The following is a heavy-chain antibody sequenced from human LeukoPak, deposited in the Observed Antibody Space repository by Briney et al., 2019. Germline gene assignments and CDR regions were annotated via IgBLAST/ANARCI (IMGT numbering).Heavy chain of an antibody. Sequence: HTGGSLRLSCAASGFTFSNYWMNWVRQAPGKGLEWVANIKEDGSDKYYVDSVKGRFTISKDNAKNSLYLQMNSLRAEDTAVYYCARDRGYFDRNPFDYWGQGTLVTVSS. D-gene: IGHD3-9*01. CDR3: ARDRGYFDRNPFDY. V-gene: IGHV3-7*01. J-gene: IGHJ4*02. CDR1: GFTFSNYW. CDR2: IKEDGSDK.